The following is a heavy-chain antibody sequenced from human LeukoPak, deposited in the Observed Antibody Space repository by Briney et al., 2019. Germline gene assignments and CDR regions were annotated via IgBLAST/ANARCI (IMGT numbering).Heavy chain of an antibody. CDR1: GHTFTRYG. CDR2: ISAYNGNT. J-gene: IGHJ4*02. CDR3: AREGWGTYSSGPYYFDY. V-gene: IGHV1-18*04. Sequence: GASVKVSCKASGHTFTRYGISWVRQAPGQGLEWMGWISAYNGNTNYAQKAQGRVTMTTDTSTSTAYMELRSLRSDDTAVYYCAREGWGTYSSGPYYFDYWGLGTLVTVSS. D-gene: IGHD6-19*01.